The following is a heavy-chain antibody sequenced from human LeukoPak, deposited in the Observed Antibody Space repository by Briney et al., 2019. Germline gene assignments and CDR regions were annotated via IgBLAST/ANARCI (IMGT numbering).Heavy chain of an antibody. Sequence: PSETLSLTFTVSGGSISSGGYYWSWIRQPPGKGLEWIGYIYHSGSTYYNPSLKSRVTISVDKSKNQFSLKLSSVTAADTAVYYCARRSSGSYNWFDPWGQGTLVTVSS. V-gene: IGHV4-30-2*01. CDR3: ARRSSGSYNWFDP. CDR1: GGSISSGGYY. J-gene: IGHJ5*02. D-gene: IGHD3-10*01. CDR2: IYHSGST.